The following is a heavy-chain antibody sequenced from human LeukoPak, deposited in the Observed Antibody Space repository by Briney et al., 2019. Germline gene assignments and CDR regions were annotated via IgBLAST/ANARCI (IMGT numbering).Heavy chain of an antibody. D-gene: IGHD6-19*01. Sequence: GASVKVSCKASGGTFSSYAISWVRQAPGQGLEWMGGIIPIFGTANYAQKFQGRVTITADKSTSTACMELSSLRSEDTAVYYCARDRADIVATRRGIAVAGSSYFDYWGQGTLVTVSS. CDR3: ARDRADIVATRRGIAVAGSSYFDY. J-gene: IGHJ4*02. V-gene: IGHV1-69*06. CDR2: IIPIFGTA. CDR1: GGTFSSYA.